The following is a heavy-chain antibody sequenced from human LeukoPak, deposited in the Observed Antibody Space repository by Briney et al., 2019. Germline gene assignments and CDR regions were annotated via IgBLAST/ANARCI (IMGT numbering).Heavy chain of an antibody. CDR3: AKDLTMIPMDV. CDR2: ISASGAST. D-gene: IGHD3-22*01. Sequence: GGSLRPSCAASGFTFSSYAMSWVRQAPGKGLEWVSAISASGASTYYTDSVKGRFTISRDNSKNTLYLQMNSLRAEDTAVYYCAKDLTMIPMDVWGKGTTVTVSS. J-gene: IGHJ6*03. CDR1: GFTFSSYA. V-gene: IGHV3-23*01.